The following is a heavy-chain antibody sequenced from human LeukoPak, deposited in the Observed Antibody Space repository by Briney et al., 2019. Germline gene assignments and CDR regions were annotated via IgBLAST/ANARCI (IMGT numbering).Heavy chain of an antibody. J-gene: IGHJ1*01. V-gene: IGHV1-8*01. D-gene: IGHD3-22*01. Sequence: ASVKVSCKASGYTFTSYDINWVRQATGQGLEWMGWMNPNSGNTGYAQKFQGRVTMTRDTSISTAYMDLSSLRYEDTAVYYCAMYDSSGYRHFHHWGQGTLVTVSS. CDR2: MNPNSGNT. CDR1: GYTFTSYD. CDR3: AMYDSSGYRHFHH.